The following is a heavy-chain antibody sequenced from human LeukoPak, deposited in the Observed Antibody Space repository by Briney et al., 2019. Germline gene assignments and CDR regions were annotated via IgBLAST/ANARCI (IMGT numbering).Heavy chain of an antibody. CDR1: GGSFSGYY. CDR2: INHSGST. V-gene: IGHV4-34*01. CDR3: ARQGAARRYYYYYMDV. D-gene: IGHD6-6*01. Sequence: PPETLSLTCAVYGGSFSGYYWSWIRQPPGKGLEWIGEINHSGSTNYNPSLKSRVTISVDTSKNQFSLKLSSVTAADTAVYYCARQGAARRYYYYYMDVWGKGTTVTVSS. J-gene: IGHJ6*03.